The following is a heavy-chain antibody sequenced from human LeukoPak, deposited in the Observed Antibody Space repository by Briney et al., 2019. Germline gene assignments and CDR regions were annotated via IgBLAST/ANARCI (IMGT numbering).Heavy chain of an antibody. CDR3: ARADDYGDYDPNDGFDI. J-gene: IGHJ3*02. V-gene: IGHV3-48*03. CDR1: GFTFSSYE. CDR2: ISSSGSTI. D-gene: IGHD4-17*01. Sequence: PGGSLRLSCAASGFTFSSYEMNWVRQAPGKGLEWVSYISSSGSTIYYADSVRGRFTISRDSSKNTVYLQMNSLRAEDTAVYYCARADDYGDYDPNDGFDIWGQGTMVTVSS.